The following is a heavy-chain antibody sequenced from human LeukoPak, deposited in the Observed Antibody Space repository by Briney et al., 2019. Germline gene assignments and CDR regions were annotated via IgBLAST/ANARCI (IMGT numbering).Heavy chain of an antibody. CDR3: ASGDSSGYYQGV. Sequence: GASVKVSFKAPGYTLTGYYMHWVRQASGQGLEWMGWINPNSGGTNNAQKFQGRVTMTRDTSISTAYMELSRLRSDDTAVYYCASGDSSGYYQGVWGQGTLVTVSS. CDR1: GYTLTGYY. V-gene: IGHV1-2*02. CDR2: INPNSGGT. J-gene: IGHJ4*02. D-gene: IGHD3-22*01.